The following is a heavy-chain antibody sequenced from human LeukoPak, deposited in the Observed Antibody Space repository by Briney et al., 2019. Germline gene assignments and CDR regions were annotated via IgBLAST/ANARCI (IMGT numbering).Heavy chain of an antibody. V-gene: IGHV3-23*01. CDR1: GFSFRSFA. CDR2: VIASGGTT. Sequence: PGGSLRLSCAASGFSFRSFAMSWVRQAPGKGLEWVSSVIASGGTTYYVDSVKGRFTISRDNSKNTVYLQMNSLRAEDTAMDYFAKGAGGSYGLYYFDYWGQGTLLTVSS. CDR3: AKGAGGSYGLYYFDY. D-gene: IGHD3-10*01. J-gene: IGHJ4*02.